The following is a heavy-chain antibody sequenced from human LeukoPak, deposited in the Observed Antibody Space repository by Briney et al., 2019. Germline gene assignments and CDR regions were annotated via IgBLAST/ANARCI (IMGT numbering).Heavy chain of an antibody. CDR3: ARHRRGSSSWSKGWFDP. Sequence: SETLPLTCAVYGGSFSGYYWSWIRQPPGKGLEWIGEINHSGSTNYNPSLKSRVTISVDTSKNQFSLKLSSVTAADTAVYYCARHRRGSSSWSKGWFDPWGQGTLVTVSS. V-gene: IGHV4-34*01. D-gene: IGHD6-13*01. CDR1: GGSFSGYY. J-gene: IGHJ5*02. CDR2: INHSGST.